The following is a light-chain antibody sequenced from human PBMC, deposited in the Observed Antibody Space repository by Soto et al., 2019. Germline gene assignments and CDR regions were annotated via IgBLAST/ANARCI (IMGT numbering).Light chain of an antibody. Sequence: EIVLTQSPGTLSLSPGERATLSCRASQSVSSSYFAWYQQKPGQAPRLLIYGVSSRATGIPDRFSGSRSGTDFTLAISILEPEDFAVYYCRQYGSSQWTFGQGPKVEIK. CDR1: QSVSSSY. CDR3: RQYGSSQWT. V-gene: IGKV3-20*01. J-gene: IGKJ1*01. CDR2: GVS.